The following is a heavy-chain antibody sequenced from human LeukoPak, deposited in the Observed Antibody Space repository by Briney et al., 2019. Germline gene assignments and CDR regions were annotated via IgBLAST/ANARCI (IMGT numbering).Heavy chain of an antibody. CDR2: ISGSVSNT. CDR3: ARQTRSSGWYSMDY. Sequence: GGSLRLSCAASGFTFSSYAMSWVRQAPGKGLEWVSAISGSVSNTYYADSVKGRFTISRDNSKNTLYLQMNSLRAEDTAVYYCARQTRSSGWYSMDYWGQGTLVTVSS. J-gene: IGHJ4*02. CDR1: GFTFSSYA. V-gene: IGHV3-23*01. D-gene: IGHD6-19*01.